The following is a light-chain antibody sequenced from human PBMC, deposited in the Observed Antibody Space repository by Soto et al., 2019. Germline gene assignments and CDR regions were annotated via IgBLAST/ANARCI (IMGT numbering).Light chain of an antibody. J-gene: IGKJ4*01. Sequence: DIQMTQSPPSLSASVGDRVTITCRASQSITRYLNWYQQKPGKAPKLLIYAASSLQSGVPSRFSGSGSGTDFSLTISSLQPEDFATYYCQQSYTAPTFGGGTKVDIK. CDR1: QSITRY. CDR2: AAS. V-gene: IGKV1-39*01. CDR3: QQSYTAPT.